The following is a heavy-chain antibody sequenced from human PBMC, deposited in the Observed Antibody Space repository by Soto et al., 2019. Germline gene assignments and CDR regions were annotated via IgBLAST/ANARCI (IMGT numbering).Heavy chain of an antibody. V-gene: IGHV3-74*01. D-gene: IGHD3-10*01. Sequence: EVQLVESGGGLVQPGGSLRLSCAASGFTFSTYWIHWVRQAPGKGLVWVSRINSDGSSTNYADSVKGRFTISRDNAKNTLFLQMNSLRAEDTAVYYCARDRGGGGRAMDVWCPGTTGTVSS. CDR3: ARDRGGGGRAMDV. J-gene: IGHJ6*02. CDR2: INSDGSST. CDR1: GFTFSTYW.